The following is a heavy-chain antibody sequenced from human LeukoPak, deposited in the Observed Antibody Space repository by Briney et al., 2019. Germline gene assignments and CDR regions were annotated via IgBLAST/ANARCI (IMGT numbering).Heavy chain of an antibody. V-gene: IGHV3-21*01. J-gene: IGHJ3*02. CDR2: ITSSGNYI. Sequence: PGGSLRLSCAGSGFTFSSYGMNWVRQAPGKGLEWVSSITSSGNYISYADSVKGRFTISRDNAKNSLYLQMNSLRAEDTAVYYCARGFDAFDIWGQGTMVTVSS. CDR1: GFTFSSYG. D-gene: IGHD3-10*01. CDR3: ARGFDAFDI.